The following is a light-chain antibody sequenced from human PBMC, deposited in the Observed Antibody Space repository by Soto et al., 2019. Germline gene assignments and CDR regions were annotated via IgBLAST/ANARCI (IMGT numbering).Light chain of an antibody. CDR2: RAA. Sequence: PWERATLSFLPSHSVTNSHLSWCQQKHGQPPRLLISRAASRAPGIPDRFSGSGSGTGFTRSISKLEPEDSALYYGQQYGDSPWTFGLGTKVDIK. CDR1: HSVTNSH. J-gene: IGKJ1*01. CDR3: QQYGDSPWT. V-gene: IGKV3-20*01.